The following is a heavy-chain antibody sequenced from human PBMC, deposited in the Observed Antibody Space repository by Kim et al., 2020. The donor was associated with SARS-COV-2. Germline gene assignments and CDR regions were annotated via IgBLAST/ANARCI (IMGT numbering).Heavy chain of an antibody. V-gene: IGHV3-21*04. J-gene: IGHJ6*02. CDR2: ISSSSSYI. Sequence: GGSLRLSCAASGFTFSSYSMNWVRQAPGKGLEWVSSISSSSSYIYYADSVKGRFTISRDNAKNSLYLQMNSLRAEDTAVYYCARDPDYGDYSLWGMDVWGQGTTVTVSS. D-gene: IGHD4-17*01. CDR1: GFTFSSYS. CDR3: ARDPDYGDYSLWGMDV.